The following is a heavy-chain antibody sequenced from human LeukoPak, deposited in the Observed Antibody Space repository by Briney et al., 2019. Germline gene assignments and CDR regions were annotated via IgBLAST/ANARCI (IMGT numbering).Heavy chain of an antibody. Sequence: PSETLSLTCTVSGGSISSSSYHWGWIRQPPGKGLEWLGSIYYSGSTYYNPSLKSRVTISVDTSKNQFSQKLSSVTAADTAVYYCARRNYDYVWGSYRYGYFDYWGQGTLVTVSS. CDR3: ARRNYDYVWGSYRYGYFDY. CDR2: IYYSGST. D-gene: IGHD3-16*02. J-gene: IGHJ4*02. V-gene: IGHV4-39*01. CDR1: GGSISSSSYH.